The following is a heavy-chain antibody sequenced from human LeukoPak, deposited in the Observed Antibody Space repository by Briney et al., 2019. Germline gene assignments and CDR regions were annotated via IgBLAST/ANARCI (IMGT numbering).Heavy chain of an antibody. CDR1: GFTFSSYG. V-gene: IGHV3-33*01. CDR2: IWYDGSNK. D-gene: IGHD3-10*01. Sequence: GGSLRLSCAASGFTFSSYGMHWVRQAPGKGLEGVAVIWYDGSNKYYADSVKGRFTISRDNSKNTLYLQMNSLRAEDTAVYYCARDPFSRERYYGSFFDYWGQGTLVTVSS. CDR3: ARDPFSRERYYGSFFDY. J-gene: IGHJ4*02.